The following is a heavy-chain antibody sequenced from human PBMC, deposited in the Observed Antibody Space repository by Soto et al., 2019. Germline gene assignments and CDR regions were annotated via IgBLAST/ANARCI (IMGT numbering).Heavy chain of an antibody. V-gene: IGHV1-18*01. Sequence: QVQLVQSGAEVKKPGASVKVSCKASGYTFTTYGISWVRQAPGQGLEWMGWINAYNGNTNYAQKLQGRVTMTTDTPTTTAYMELRSLRSDDTAVYYWARDPVAGTYFDYWGQGTLVTVSS. J-gene: IGHJ4*02. CDR1: GYTFTTYG. D-gene: IGHD6-19*01. CDR2: INAYNGNT. CDR3: ARDPVAGTYFDY.